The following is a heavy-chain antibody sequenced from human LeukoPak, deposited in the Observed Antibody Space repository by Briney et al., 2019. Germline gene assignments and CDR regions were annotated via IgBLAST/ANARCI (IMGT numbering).Heavy chain of an antibody. CDR3: ARDLDYYDSTWFDP. CDR1: GGSFSGYY. CDR2: INHSGST. D-gene: IGHD3-22*01. V-gene: IGHV4-34*01. Sequence: SETLSLTCAVYGGSFSGYYWSWIRQPPGKGLEWIGEINHSGSTNYNPSLKSRVTISVDTSKNQFSLKLSSVTAADTAVYYCARDLDYYDSTWFDPWGQGTLVTVSS. J-gene: IGHJ5*02.